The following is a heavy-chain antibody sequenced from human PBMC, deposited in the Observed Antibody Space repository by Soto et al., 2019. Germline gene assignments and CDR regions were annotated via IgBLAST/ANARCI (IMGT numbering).Heavy chain of an antibody. CDR2: IDRSGST. CDR3: PRVVLGESPAYYFDY. D-gene: IGHD3-16*01. V-gene: IGHV4-30-2*01. CDR1: GGSIRSGGYTYS. J-gene: IGHJ4*02. Sequence: PSETLSLTCAVSGGSIRSGGYTYSWSWIRQPPGQGLEWIGHIDRSGSTYYNPSLKSRVTISVDRSNDHFSLNLNSVTAADTAVYYCPRVVLGESPAYYFDYWGRGTLVTVSS.